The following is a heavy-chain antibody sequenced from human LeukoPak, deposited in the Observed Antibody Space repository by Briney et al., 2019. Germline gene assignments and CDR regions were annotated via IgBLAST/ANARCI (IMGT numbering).Heavy chain of an antibody. Sequence: PSETLSLTCAVYGGSFSGYYWSWIRQPPGKGLEWIGEINHSGSTNYNPSLKSRVTISVDTSKNQFSLKLSSVTAADTAVYYCARRGYGSGRYYYYYYYMDVWGKGTTVTVSS. J-gene: IGHJ6*03. CDR2: INHSGST. CDR3: ARRGYGSGRYYYYYYYMDV. D-gene: IGHD3-10*01. V-gene: IGHV4-34*01. CDR1: GGSFSGYY.